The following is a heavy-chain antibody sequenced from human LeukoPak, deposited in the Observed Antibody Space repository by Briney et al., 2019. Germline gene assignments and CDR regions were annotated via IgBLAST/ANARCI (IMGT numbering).Heavy chain of an antibody. CDR1: GFIFSTCA. CDR3: APRCCGVDV. V-gene: IGHV3-23*01. Sequence: GGSLRLSCAASGFIFSTCAMSWVRQAPGKGLEWVSAISGSGGTTYYADSVKGRFTISRDNSKSTLYLQMNSLRAEDTAVYYCAPRCCGVDVWGQGTTVTVSS. CDR2: ISGSGGTT. D-gene: IGHD2-21*01. J-gene: IGHJ6*02.